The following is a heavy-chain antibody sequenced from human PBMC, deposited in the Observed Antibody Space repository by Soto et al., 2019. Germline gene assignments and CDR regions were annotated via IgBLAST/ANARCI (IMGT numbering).Heavy chain of an antibody. CDR3: AFNSGSGSYYFDY. D-gene: IGHD3-10*01. CDR1: GFTFSSYA. J-gene: IGHJ4*02. V-gene: IGHV3-23*01. CDR2: ISGGCETT. Sequence: EVQLLESGGGLVQPGGSLRLSCAASGFTFSSYAMWWVRQAPGKGLECVSAISGGCETTYYADSVKGRFTIARDNSKNTLYLQMNSLRAEDTAVYYCAFNSGSGSYYFDYWGQGTLVTVSS.